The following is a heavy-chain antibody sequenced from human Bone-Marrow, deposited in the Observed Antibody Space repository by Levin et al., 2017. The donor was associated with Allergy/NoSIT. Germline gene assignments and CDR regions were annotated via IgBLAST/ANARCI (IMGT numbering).Heavy chain of an antibody. J-gene: IGHJ4*02. CDR1: GFKFSDRG. Sequence: GGSLRLSCAASGFKFSDRGMHWVRQAPGKGLEWVGIIWYDGTNKHYADSVRGRFTIPRDNSKNTLYLQMNSLRAEDTAVYYCARDLDTSELFDSWGQGTLVTVAS. V-gene: IGHV3-33*01. CDR2: IWYDGTNK. CDR3: ARDLDTSELFDS. D-gene: IGHD1-1*01.